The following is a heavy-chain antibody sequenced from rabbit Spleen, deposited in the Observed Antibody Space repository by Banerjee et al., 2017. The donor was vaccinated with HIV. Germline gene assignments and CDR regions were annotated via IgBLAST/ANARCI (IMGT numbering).Heavy chain of an antibody. CDR1: GFFFINKYV. Sequence: QEQLKETGGGLVQPGGSLTLSCKASGFFFINKYVMCWVRQAPGKGLEWIACINTRTGATAYASWAKGRFPISKTSSTTVTLQMTSLTAADTATHFCARDLDTRNDGWDLYAFDLWGPGTLVTVS. J-gene: IGHJ4*01. CDR2: INTRTGAT. CDR3: ARDLDTRNDGWDLYAFDL. V-gene: IGHV1S45*01. D-gene: IGHD1-1*01.